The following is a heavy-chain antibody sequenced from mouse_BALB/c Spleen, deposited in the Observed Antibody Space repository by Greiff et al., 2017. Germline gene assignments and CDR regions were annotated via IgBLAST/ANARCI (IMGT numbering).Heavy chain of an antibody. CDR3: KSPYYYGSSYAMDY. D-gene: IGHD1-1*01. J-gene: IGHJ4*01. Sequence: EVQLQQSGAELVRSGASVKLSCTASGFNIKDYYMHWVKQRPEQGLEWIGWIDPENGDTEYAPKFQGKATMTADTSSNTAYLQLSSLTSEDTAVYYCKSPYYYGSSYAMDYWGQGTSVTVSS. CDR1: GFNIKDYY. V-gene: IGHV14-4*02. CDR2: IDPENGDT.